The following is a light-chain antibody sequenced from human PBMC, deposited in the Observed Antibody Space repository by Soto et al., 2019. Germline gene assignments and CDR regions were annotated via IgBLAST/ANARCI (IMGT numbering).Light chain of an antibody. Sequence: QSALTQPASVSGSPVQSITISCAGTMRDIGAYNLVSWYQQHPGKAPRLIFYEVRNRLSCIPLRFSASKSCNMASLTIAGLQAEDEANDYCSSVTSTSTLIFGGVTEQAVL. CDR3: SSVTSTSTLI. V-gene: IGLV2-14*03. CDR2: EVR. J-gene: IGLJ2*01. CDR1: MRDIGAYNL.